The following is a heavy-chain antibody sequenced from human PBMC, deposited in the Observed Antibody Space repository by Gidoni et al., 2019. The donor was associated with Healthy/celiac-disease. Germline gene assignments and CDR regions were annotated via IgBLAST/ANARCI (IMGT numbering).Heavy chain of an antibody. Sequence: VALVQSGAVGKKPGSSVKGPCKGSGGTFSSDAISWVRQAPGQGLEWMGGIIPIFGTANYAQKFQGRVTITADESTSTAYMELSSLRSEDTAVYYCARARYCSGGSCYFEAFDIWGQGTMVTVSS. CDR2: IIPIFGTA. J-gene: IGHJ3*02. V-gene: IGHV1-69*01. D-gene: IGHD2-15*01. CDR1: GGTFSSDA. CDR3: ARARYCSGGSCYFEAFDI.